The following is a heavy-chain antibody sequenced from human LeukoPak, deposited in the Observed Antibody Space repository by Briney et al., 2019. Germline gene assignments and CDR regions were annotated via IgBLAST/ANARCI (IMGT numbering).Heavy chain of an antibody. V-gene: IGHV3-53*01. Sequence: GGSLRLSCAASGFTFSSYGMHWVRQAPGKGLEWVSVIYSGGSTYYADSVKGRFTISRDNSKNTLYLQMNSLRAEDTAVYYCARGVGSGSRLRAGDYWGQGTLVTVSS. CDR3: ARGVGSGSRLRAGDY. J-gene: IGHJ4*02. CDR2: IYSGGST. CDR1: GFTFSSYG. D-gene: IGHD1-26*01.